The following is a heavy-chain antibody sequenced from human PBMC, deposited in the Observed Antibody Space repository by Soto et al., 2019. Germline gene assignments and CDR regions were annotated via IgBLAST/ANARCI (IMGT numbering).Heavy chain of an antibody. J-gene: IGHJ4*02. CDR2: IKQDVSEI. Sequence: GGSLRLSCAASGFIIRSYWMTWVRQAPGKGLEWVANIKQDVSEINYMDSVKGRFTVSRDNAKNSVFLQMNSLRVEDTAVYYCVRDAGSLGYWGQGTLVTVSS. CDR3: VRDAGSLGY. D-gene: IGHD3-10*01. CDR1: GFIIRSYW. V-gene: IGHV3-7*01.